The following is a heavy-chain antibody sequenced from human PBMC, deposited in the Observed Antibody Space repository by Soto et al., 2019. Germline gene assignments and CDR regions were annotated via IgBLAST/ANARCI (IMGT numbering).Heavy chain of an antibody. Sequence: SETLALTCAVYGGSFSGYYWSWIRQPPGKGLEWIGEINHSGSTNYNPSLKSRVTISVDTSKNQFSLKLSSVTAADTAVYYCARGTKQGFGIWGQGTMVTVSS. CDR2: INHSGST. CDR3: ARGTKQGFGI. D-gene: IGHD2-8*01. CDR1: GGSFSGYY. J-gene: IGHJ3*02. V-gene: IGHV4-34*01.